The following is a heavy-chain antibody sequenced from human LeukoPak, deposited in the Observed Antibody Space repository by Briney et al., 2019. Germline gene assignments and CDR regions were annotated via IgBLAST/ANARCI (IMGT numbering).Heavy chain of an antibody. CDR2: ISTDANTI. J-gene: IGHJ4*02. CDR1: GFTFSFYE. CDR3: AIPEALSGFDY. Sequence: GGTLRLSCSASGFTFSFYEMNWVRQAPGEGLEWISYISTDANTIYYADSVKGRFTISRDNAKNSLYLQMNSLRAEDTAVYYCAIPEALSGFDYWGQGTLVTVSS. D-gene: IGHD3-3*01. V-gene: IGHV3-48*03.